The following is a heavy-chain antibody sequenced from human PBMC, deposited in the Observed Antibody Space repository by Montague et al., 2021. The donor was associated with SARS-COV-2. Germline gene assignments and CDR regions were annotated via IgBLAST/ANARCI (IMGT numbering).Heavy chain of an antibody. CDR2: IHYSGST. Sequence: SETLSLTCTVSGGSVSSSSYYWGWIRRPPGKGLEWIGSIHYSGSTYYNPSLKSRVSISVDTSKNQFSLKLSSVTAADTAVYYCARLWDTVYYYYGMDVWGTGT. J-gene: IGHJ6*04. CDR1: GGSVSSSSYY. CDR3: ARLWDTVYYYYGMDV. V-gene: IGHV4-39*01. D-gene: IGHD1-26*01.